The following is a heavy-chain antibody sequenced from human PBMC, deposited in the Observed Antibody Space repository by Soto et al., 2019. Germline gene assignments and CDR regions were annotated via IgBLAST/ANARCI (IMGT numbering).Heavy chain of an antibody. CDR1: GYTFTSYA. V-gene: IGHV1-3*01. D-gene: IGHD3-10*01. CDR2: INAGNGNT. CDR3: ARSRITMVRGVPPDYGMDV. J-gene: IGHJ6*02. Sequence: ASVEVSCKASGYTFTSYAMHWVRQAPGQRLEWMGWINAGNGNTKYSQKFQGRVTITRDTSASTAYMELSSLRSEDTAVYYCARSRITMVRGVPPDYGMDVWGQGTTVTVS.